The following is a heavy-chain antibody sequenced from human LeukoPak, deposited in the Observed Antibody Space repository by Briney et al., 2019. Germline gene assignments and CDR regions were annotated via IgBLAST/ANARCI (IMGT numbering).Heavy chain of an antibody. Sequence: GSLRLSCAASGFTFSSYGMHWVRQAPGKGLEWVAFIRYDGSNKYYADSVKGRFTISRDNSKNTLYLQMNSLRAEDTAVYYCAKDLVPAARRAHAFDIWGQGTMVTVSS. CDR3: AKDLVPAARRAHAFDI. CDR1: GFTFSSYG. J-gene: IGHJ3*02. D-gene: IGHD2-2*01. CDR2: IRYDGSNK. V-gene: IGHV3-30*02.